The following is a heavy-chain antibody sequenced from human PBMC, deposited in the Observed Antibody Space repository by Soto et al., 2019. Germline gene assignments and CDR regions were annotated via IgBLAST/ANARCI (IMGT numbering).Heavy chain of an antibody. V-gene: IGHV1-69*13. D-gene: IGHD3-10*01. J-gene: IGHJ6*02. CDR3: ARSGARPGDYYYGMDV. CDR1: GYTFSSYA. Sequence: SVKVSCKASGYTFSSYAISWVRQAPGQGLEWMGGIIPIFGTADYAQKFQGRVTITADESTSTAYMELSSLRSEDTAVYYCARSGARPGDYYYGMDVWGQGTTATVSS. CDR2: IIPIFGTA.